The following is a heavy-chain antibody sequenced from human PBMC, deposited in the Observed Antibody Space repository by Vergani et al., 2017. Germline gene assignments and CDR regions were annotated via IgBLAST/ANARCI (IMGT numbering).Heavy chain of an antibody. CDR2: INPNSGGT. V-gene: IGHV1-2*02. CDR3: ASGLWGSXSYSPDDYYYGMDV. D-gene: IGHD3-10*01. J-gene: IGHJ6*02. Sequence: QVQLVQSGAEVKKPGASVKVSCKASGYTFTGYYMHWVRQAPGQGLEWMGWINPNSGGTNYAQKFQGRVTMTRDTSISTAYMELSRLRSDDTAVYYCASGLWGSXSYSPDDYYYGMDVWGQGTTVTVSS. CDR1: GYTFTGYY.